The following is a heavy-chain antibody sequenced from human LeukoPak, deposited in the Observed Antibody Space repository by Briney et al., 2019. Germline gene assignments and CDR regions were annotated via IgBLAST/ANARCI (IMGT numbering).Heavy chain of an antibody. CDR2: ISNSGDTT. CDR3: AKDRGY. J-gene: IGHJ4*02. Sequence: GGSLRLSCAAAGLTFSTYPMTWVRQAPGKGLEWVSAISNSGDTTYYADSVKGRFTVSRDNSKNTLYLQLNSLRAEDTAVYHCAKDRGYWGQGTLVTVSS. CDR1: GLTFSTYP. V-gene: IGHV3-23*01.